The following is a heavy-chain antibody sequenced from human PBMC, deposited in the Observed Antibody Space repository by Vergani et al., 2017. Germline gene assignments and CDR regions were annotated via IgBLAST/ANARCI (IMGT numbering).Heavy chain of an antibody. J-gene: IGHJ6*02. CDR1: GYTFTGYY. D-gene: IGHD6-19*01. CDR2: INPTSGGT. CDR3: ARVKGSGWLTPYDYYYYGMDV. V-gene: IGHV1-2*02. Sequence: QVQLVQSGAEVKKPGASVKVSCKASGYTFTGYYMHWVRQAPGQGLEWMGWINPTSGGTNYAQKFQGRGSMTRDTSISTAYMELSRLRSDDTAVYYCARVKGSGWLTPYDYYYYGMDVWGQGTTVTVSS.